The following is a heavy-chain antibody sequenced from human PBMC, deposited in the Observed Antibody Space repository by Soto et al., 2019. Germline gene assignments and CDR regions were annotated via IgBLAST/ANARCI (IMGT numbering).Heavy chain of an antibody. CDR2: INAGNGNT. Sequence: ASVKVSCKASGYTFTSYAMHWVRQAPGQRLEWMGWINAGNGNTKYSQKFQGRVTITRDTSASTAYMELSSLRSEDTAVYYCARPTYYYGSGSYDFDYWSQGSLVIGSS. D-gene: IGHD3-10*01. V-gene: IGHV1-3*01. CDR1: GYTFTSYA. J-gene: IGHJ4*02. CDR3: ARPTYYYGSGSYDFDY.